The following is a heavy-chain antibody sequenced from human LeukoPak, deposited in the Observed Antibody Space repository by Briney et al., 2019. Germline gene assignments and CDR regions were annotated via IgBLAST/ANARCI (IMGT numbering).Heavy chain of an antibody. CDR1: GFMFSTYW. J-gene: IGHJ4*02. CDR3: ARGRYCSGGSCYGALGYYFEY. Sequence: ESGGSLRLSCAASGFMFSTYWMSWVRQTPGKGLEWVANIKQDGSEKYNVDSVKGRFTISRDNAKNSLYLQMNSLRAEDTAVYYCARGRYCSGGSCYGALGYYFEYWGQGTLVTVSS. D-gene: IGHD2-15*01. CDR2: IKQDGSEK. V-gene: IGHV3-7*01.